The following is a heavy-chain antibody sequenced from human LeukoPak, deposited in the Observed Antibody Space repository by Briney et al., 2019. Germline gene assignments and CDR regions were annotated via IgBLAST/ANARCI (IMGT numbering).Heavy chain of an antibody. J-gene: IGHJ5*02. CDR2: IYYSGST. CDR1: GGSISSSSYY. CDR3: ARHPINTYYYDSSGWA. Sequence: PSETLSLTCTVSGGSISSSSYYWCWIRQPPGKGLEWIGSIYYSGSTYYNPSLKSRVTISVDTSKNQFSLKLSSVTAADTAVYYCARHPINTYYYDSSGWAWGQGTLVTVSS. D-gene: IGHD3-22*01. V-gene: IGHV4-39*01.